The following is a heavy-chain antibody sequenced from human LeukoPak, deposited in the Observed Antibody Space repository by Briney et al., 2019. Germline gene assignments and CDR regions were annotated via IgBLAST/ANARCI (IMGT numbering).Heavy chain of an antibody. J-gene: IGHJ2*01. CDR3: AVGTGYSSSWSSFDL. CDR1: GYSISSGYY. CDR2: IYHSGST. V-gene: IGHV4-38-2*02. D-gene: IGHD6-13*01. Sequence: SETLSLTCTVSGYSISSGYYWGWIRQPPGKGLEWIGSIYHSGSTYYNPSLKSRVTISVDTSKNQFSLKLSSVTAADTAVYYCAVGTGYSSSWSSFDLWGRGTLVTVSS.